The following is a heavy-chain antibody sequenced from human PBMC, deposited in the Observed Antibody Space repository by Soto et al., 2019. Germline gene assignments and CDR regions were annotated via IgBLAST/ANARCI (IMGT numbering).Heavy chain of an antibody. Sequence: SETLSLTCTVSGGSLSTYYWSWIRQPPGKGLEWIGYIFYSGSTKYNPSLKSRVAISLDTSKKQFSLKLSSVTAADTAVYFCARDRYCTGNNCYYDAFDIWGQGTMVTVSS. V-gene: IGHV4-59*01. CDR1: GGSLSTYY. J-gene: IGHJ3*02. CDR2: IFYSGST. D-gene: IGHD2-15*01. CDR3: ARDRYCTGNNCYYDAFDI.